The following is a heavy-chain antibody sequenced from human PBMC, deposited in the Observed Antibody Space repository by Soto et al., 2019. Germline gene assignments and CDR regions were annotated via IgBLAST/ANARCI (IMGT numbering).Heavy chain of an antibody. V-gene: IGHV4-34*01. CDR2: INHSGST. CDR3: ARQTVTRWFDP. D-gene: IGHD4-4*01. J-gene: IGHJ5*02. CDR1: GGSFSGYY. Sequence: QVQLQQWGAGRLKPSETLSLTCAVYGGSFSGYYWSWIRQPPGKGLEWIGEINHSGSTNYNPSLKSRVTISVDTSKNQFSLKLSSVTAADTAVYYCARQTVTRWFDPWGQGTLVTVSS.